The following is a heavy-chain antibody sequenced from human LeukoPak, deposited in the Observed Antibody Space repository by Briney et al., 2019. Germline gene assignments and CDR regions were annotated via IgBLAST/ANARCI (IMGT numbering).Heavy chain of an antibody. CDR2: IIPIFGTA. D-gene: IGHD3-10*01. V-gene: IGHV1-69*05. Sequence: SVKVSCKASGGTFSSYAISWVRQAPGQGLEWMGEIIPIFGTANYAQKFQGRVTITTDESTSTAYMELSSLRSDDTAVYYCARDPRGAGEFDYWGQGTLVTVSS. J-gene: IGHJ4*02. CDR3: ARDPRGAGEFDY. CDR1: GGTFSSYA.